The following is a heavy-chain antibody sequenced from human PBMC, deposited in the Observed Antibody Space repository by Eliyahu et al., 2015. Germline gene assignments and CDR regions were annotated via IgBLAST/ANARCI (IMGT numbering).Heavy chain of an antibody. D-gene: IGHD1-1*01. Sequence: EVHLLASGGGLVQPGGSLSLSCVASGFTFNTYLMTWVRQAPGKGLEWVSTINSGGVNTYYADSVKGRFTVSRDNSKNTLYLQMNSLRVDDTAVYYCAQGHWLDCWDQGTQVTVSS. CDR2: INSGGVNT. J-gene: IGHJ4*02. V-gene: IGHV3-23*01. CDR3: AQGHWLDC. CDR1: GFTFNTYL.